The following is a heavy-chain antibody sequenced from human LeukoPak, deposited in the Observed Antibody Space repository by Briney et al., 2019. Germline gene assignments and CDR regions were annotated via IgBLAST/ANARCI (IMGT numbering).Heavy chain of an antibody. CDR2: IHYSGTT. V-gene: IGHV4-59*12. CDR3: AKSNGYGLVDI. Sequence: SETLSLTCTVSGGSISSYYWSWIRQSPGKGLVWIGYIHYSGTTNYNPSLKSRVTISLDTSRNQFSLKLNSVTAADTAVYYFAKSNGYGLVDIWGQGTMVTVSS. CDR1: GGSISSYY. J-gene: IGHJ3*02. D-gene: IGHD3-10*01.